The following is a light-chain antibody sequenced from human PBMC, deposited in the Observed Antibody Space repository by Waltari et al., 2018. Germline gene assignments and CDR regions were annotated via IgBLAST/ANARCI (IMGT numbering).Light chain of an antibody. V-gene: IGLV2-14*01. CDR1: SSDVGGYNY. J-gene: IGLJ2*01. CDR2: DVR. Sequence: QSALTQPASVSGSPGQSITISCTGTSSDVGGYNYVSWYQQHPGKAPKLMIYDVRKRPLGVSNRFSGSKSGNTASLTISGLQAEDEADYYCSSYTSSSTPLFGGGTKLTVL. CDR3: SSYTSSSTPL.